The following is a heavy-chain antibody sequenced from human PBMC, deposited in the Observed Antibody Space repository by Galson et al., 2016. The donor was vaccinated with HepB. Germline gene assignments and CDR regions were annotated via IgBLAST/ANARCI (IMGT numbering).Heavy chain of an antibody. CDR2: INPGHGGT. D-gene: IGHD4-17*01. J-gene: IGHJ4*02. CDR1: GDSFSNYA. Sequence: SVKVSCKASGDSFSNYAISWVRQAPGQGLEWMGIINPGHGGTTYAQRFRGRLTMTRDTSTTTAYMDLSSLESEDSAVYYCAREFYGGYFDYWGQGTLVTVSS. V-gene: IGHV1-46*01. CDR3: AREFYGGYFDY.